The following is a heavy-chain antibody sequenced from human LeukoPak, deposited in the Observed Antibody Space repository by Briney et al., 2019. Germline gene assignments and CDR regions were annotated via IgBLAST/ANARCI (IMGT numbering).Heavy chain of an antibody. V-gene: IGHV3-11*04. J-gene: IGHJ4*02. CDR3: ARVVGMATFLD. CDR2: ISSSGSTI. D-gene: IGHD5-24*01. Sequence: GTLSLTCDVSGGSISNGNWWSWVRQAPGKGLEWVSYISSSGSTIYYADSVKGRFTISRDNAKNSLYLQMNSLRAEDTAVYYCARVVGMATFLDWGQGTLVTVSS. CDR1: GGSISNGNW.